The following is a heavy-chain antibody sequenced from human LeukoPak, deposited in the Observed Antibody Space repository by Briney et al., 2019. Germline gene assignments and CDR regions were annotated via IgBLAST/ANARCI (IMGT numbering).Heavy chain of an antibody. D-gene: IGHD3-9*01. CDR3: ARGATYYDILTGIFDY. J-gene: IGHJ4*02. Sequence: ASVQVSCKASGYTFTSYDINWVRQATGQGLEWMGWMNPNSGNTGYVRKFQGRVTMTRNTSISTAYMELSSLRSEDTAVYYCARGATYYDILTGIFDYWGQGTLVTVSS. V-gene: IGHV1-8*01. CDR1: GYTFTSYD. CDR2: MNPNSGNT.